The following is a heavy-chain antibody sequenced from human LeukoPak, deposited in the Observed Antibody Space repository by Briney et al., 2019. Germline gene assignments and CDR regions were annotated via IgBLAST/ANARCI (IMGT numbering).Heavy chain of an antibody. CDR3: ARDQEGFDY. CDR1: GGSISSGGNY. CDR2: IYYSGST. J-gene: IGHJ4*02. Sequence: SETLSLTCTVSGGSISSGGNYHWSWIRQHPGKGLEWIGYIYYSGSTYYNPSLKSRVNISLDMSKNQFSLNLNSVTAADTAVYYCARDQEGFDYWGQGTLVTVSS. V-gene: IGHV4-31*03.